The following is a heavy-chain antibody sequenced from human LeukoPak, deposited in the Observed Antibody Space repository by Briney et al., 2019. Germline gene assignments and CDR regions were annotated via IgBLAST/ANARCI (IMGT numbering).Heavy chain of an antibody. CDR1: GFTFSSYA. J-gene: IGHJ3*02. CDR3: AKGPYCSSTSCYSIGGFDI. CDR2: ISGSGAST. Sequence: GGSLRLSCAASGFTFSSYAMSWVRQAPGKGLEWVSAISGSGASTYYSDSVKGRFTISRDNSKNTLYLHMNSLRAEDTAVYYCAKGPYCSSTSCYSIGGFDIWGQGTMVAVSS. D-gene: IGHD2-2*01. V-gene: IGHV3-23*01.